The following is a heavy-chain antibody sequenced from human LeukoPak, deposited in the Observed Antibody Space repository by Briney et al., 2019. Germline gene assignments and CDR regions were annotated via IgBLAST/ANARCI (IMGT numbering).Heavy chain of an antibody. CDR1: GYTFTGYY. J-gene: IGHJ4*02. Sequence: ASVKVSCKASGYTFTGYYMHWVRQAPGQGLEWMGWINPNSGGTNYAQKFQGRVTMTRDTSISTAYMELSRLRSEDTAVYYCARGGYYYDSSGYYRVGFDYWGQGTLVTVSS. V-gene: IGHV1-2*02. CDR3: ARGGYYYDSSGYYRVGFDY. CDR2: INPNSGGT. D-gene: IGHD3-22*01.